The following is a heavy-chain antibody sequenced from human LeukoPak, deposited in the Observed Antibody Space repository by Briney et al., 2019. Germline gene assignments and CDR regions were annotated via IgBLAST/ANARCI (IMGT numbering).Heavy chain of an antibody. Sequence: ETLSLTCTVSGGSISSSSYYWGWSRRPPGKGLEWIGSVYYSGSTSYNPSLKSRVTISVDTSKNQISLKLSSASAADTAVYYCARLGYSSGWAFESNWFDPWGQGTLVTVSS. CDR1: GGSISSSSYY. CDR3: ARLGYSSGWAFESNWFDP. J-gene: IGHJ5*02. CDR2: VYYSGST. D-gene: IGHD6-19*01. V-gene: IGHV4-39*07.